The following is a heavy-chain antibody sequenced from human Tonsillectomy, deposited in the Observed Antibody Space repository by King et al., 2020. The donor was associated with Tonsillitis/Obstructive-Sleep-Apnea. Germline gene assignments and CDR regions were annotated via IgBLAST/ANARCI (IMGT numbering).Heavy chain of an antibody. J-gene: IGHJ4*02. Sequence: QLQESGPGLVKPSETLSLTCTVSGGSISSYSWSCIRQPAGKGLEWSGRIYSSGNTNYNPSLKSRITMSVDTSKNQFSLQLSSVTAADTAVYYCARGYNWIDYWGQGTLVTVSS. CDR2: IYSSGNT. CDR1: GGSISSYS. D-gene: IGHD1-1*01. V-gene: IGHV4-4*07. CDR3: ARGYNWIDY.